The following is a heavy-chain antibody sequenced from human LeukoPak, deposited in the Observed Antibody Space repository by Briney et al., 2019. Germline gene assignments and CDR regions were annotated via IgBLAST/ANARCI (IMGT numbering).Heavy chain of an antibody. D-gene: IGHD3-22*01. V-gene: IGHV4-39*01. J-gene: IGHJ3*02. Sequence: SETLSLTCTVSGGSISSSSYYWGWIRQPPGKGLEWIGSIYYSGSTYYNPSLKSRVTISVDTSKNQFSLKLSSVTAADTAVYYCAGDSSGYYPRRYDAFDIWGQGTMVTVSS. CDR2: IYYSGST. CDR3: AGDSSGYYPRRYDAFDI. CDR1: GGSISSSSYY.